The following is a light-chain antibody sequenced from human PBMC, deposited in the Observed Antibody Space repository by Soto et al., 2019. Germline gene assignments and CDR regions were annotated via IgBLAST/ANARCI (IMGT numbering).Light chain of an antibody. Sequence: DIVMTQSPLSLPVTPGEPASISCRSSQSLLFSNGYNYLDWYLQKPGQSPQLLIYLGSDRASGVPDRFSGSGSSPDFTLKISRVEAEDVGVYYCMQSLQTPWTFGQGTKVEIK. J-gene: IGKJ1*01. V-gene: IGKV2-28*01. CDR3: MQSLQTPWT. CDR1: QSLLFSNGYNY. CDR2: LGS.